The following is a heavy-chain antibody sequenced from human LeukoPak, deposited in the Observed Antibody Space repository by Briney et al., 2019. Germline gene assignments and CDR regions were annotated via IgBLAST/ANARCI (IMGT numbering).Heavy chain of an antibody. CDR2: IKHDGSEK. CDR1: GFTFSRHW. CDR3: ARSSSTIEKDV. Sequence: GGSLRLSCAASGFTFSRHWMTWVRQAPGKGLEWVANIKHDGSEKNYVDSVKGRFTISRDNAKNSLFLQMNSLRADDTAVYYCARSSSTIEKDVWGQGTTVTVSS. V-gene: IGHV3-7*01. J-gene: IGHJ6*02. D-gene: IGHD2-2*01.